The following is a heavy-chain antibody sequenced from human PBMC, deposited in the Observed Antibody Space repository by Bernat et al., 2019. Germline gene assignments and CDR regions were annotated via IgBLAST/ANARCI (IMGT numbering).Heavy chain of an antibody. CDR1: GFTFSSYG. Sequence: QVQLVESGVGVVQPGRSLRLSCAASGFTFSSYGMHWVRQAPGKGLEWVAVISYDGSNKYYADSVKGRFTISRDNSKNTLYLQMNSLRAEDTAVYYCAKTTYYDFWSGYYSPASDYYCGMDVWGQGTTVTVSS. J-gene: IGHJ6*02. CDR2: ISYDGSNK. CDR3: AKTTYYDFWSGYYSPASDYYCGMDV. D-gene: IGHD3-3*01. V-gene: IGHV3-30*18.